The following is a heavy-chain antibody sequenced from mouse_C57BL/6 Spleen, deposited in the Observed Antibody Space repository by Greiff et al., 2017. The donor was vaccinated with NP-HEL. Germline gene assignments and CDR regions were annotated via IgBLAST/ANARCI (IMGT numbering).Heavy chain of an antibody. V-gene: IGHV1-59*01. Sequence: QVQLQQPGAELVRPGTSVKLSCKASGYTFTSYWMHWVKQRPGQGLEWIGVIDPSDSYTNYNQKFKGKATLTVDTSSSTAYMQLSSLTSEDSAVYYCARIYYGYDVGTNPVAYWGQGTLVTVSA. CDR3: ARIYYGYDVGTNPVAY. CDR2: IDPSDSYT. D-gene: IGHD2-2*01. CDR1: GYTFTSYW. J-gene: IGHJ3*01.